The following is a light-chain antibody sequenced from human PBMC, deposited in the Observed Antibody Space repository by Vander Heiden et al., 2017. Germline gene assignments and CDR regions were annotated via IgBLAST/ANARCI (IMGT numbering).Light chain of an antibody. CDR3: ETWDSNSVV. Sequence: QPVLTQSSSASASLGSSVKLTCTLSSGHSSYIIAWHQQQPGKAPRYLMKLEGSGSYNKGSGVPDRFSGSSSGADRYLTISNLRSEDEADYYCETWDSNSVVFGGGTKLTVL. CDR2: LEGSGSY. J-gene: IGLJ2*01. CDR1: SGHSSYI. V-gene: IGLV4-60*03.